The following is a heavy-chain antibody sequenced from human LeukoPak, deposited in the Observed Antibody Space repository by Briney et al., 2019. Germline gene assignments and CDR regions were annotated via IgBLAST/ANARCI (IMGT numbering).Heavy chain of an antibody. CDR3: AIDALYEEGLVDY. CDR1: GFTFSSYS. Sequence: PGGSLRLSCAASGFTFSSYSMNWVRQAPGKGLEWVSSISSSSSYIYYADSVKGRFTISRDNAKNSLYLQMNSLRAEDTAVYYCAIDALYEEGLVDYWGQGTLVTVSS. D-gene: IGHD5/OR15-5a*01. V-gene: IGHV3-21*01. CDR2: ISSSSSYI. J-gene: IGHJ4*02.